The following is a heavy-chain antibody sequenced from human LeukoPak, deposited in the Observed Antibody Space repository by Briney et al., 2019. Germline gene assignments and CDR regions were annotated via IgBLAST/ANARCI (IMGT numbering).Heavy chain of an antibody. J-gene: IGHJ4*02. D-gene: IGHD3-22*01. CDR3: TRHTISLTFYASSGLSDY. Sequence: GGSLRLSCTVSGFTFGDYPMSWVRQAPGKGLEWVGFIRSKAYGGTTEYAASVKGRFIISRDDSISIAYLQMNGLKTEDTAVYYCTRHTISLTFYASSGLSDYWGQGTLVTVSS. V-gene: IGHV3-49*04. CDR1: GFTFGDYP. CDR2: IRSKAYGGTT.